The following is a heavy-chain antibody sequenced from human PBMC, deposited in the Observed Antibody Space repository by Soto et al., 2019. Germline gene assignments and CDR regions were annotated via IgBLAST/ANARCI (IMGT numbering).Heavy chain of an antibody. V-gene: IGHV3-23*01. Sequence: PGGSLRLSCTASGFTFDFYAMSWVRQAPGKGLEWVSGISQSGGNTHYADSVKGRFTISRDNAKNTLNLQMNSLRAEDTAVYYCAKGTGGTSYIFDYWGQGALVTVSS. CDR3: AKGTGGTSYIFDY. J-gene: IGHJ4*02. D-gene: IGHD2-8*02. CDR1: GFTFDFYA. CDR2: ISQSGGNT.